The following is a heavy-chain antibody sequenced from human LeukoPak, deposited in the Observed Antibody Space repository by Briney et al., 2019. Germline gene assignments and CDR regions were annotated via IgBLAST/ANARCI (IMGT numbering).Heavy chain of an antibody. Sequence: ASVKVSCKASGYTFTSYDINWVRQATGQGLEWMGWMNPNSGNTGYAQKFQGRVTMTTDTSTSTAYMELRSLRSDDTAVYYCASNSGVIIGPESYDYWGQGTLVTVSS. J-gene: IGHJ4*02. D-gene: IGHD3-10*01. CDR3: ASNSGVIIGPESYDY. CDR2: MNPNSGNT. V-gene: IGHV1-8*01. CDR1: GYTFTSYD.